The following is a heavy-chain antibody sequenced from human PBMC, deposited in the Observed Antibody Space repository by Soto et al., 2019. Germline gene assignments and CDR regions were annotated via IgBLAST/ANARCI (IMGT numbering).Heavy chain of an antibody. V-gene: IGHV1-46*02. J-gene: IGHJ4*01. CDR1: GYMFNSYN. CDR3: AKQYSGYVVAFDY. CDR2: LQPRGGGT. Sequence: GASVKVSCKASGYMFNSYNIHWVRQAPGQGLEWMGMLQPRGGGTSYAPKFRDRVTMTTDTSTSTVYMELSGLTSEDTAVYSCAKQYSGYVVAFDYWG. D-gene: IGHD5-12*01.